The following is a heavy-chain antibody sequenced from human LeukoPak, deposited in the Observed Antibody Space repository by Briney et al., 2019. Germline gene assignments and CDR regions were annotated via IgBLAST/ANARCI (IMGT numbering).Heavy chain of an antibody. D-gene: IGHD6-13*01. CDR3: ARDRYSSSWFDI. CDR1: GFTFSYYT. CDR2: ISSSSSFT. J-gene: IGHJ3*02. V-gene: IGHV3-11*05. Sequence: GGSLRLSCAASGFTFSYYTMHWVRQAPGKGLEWVSYISSSSSFTNYADSVKGRFTISRDNAKTSLYLQMNSLRAEDTAVYYCARDRYSSSWFDIWGQGTKVTVSS.